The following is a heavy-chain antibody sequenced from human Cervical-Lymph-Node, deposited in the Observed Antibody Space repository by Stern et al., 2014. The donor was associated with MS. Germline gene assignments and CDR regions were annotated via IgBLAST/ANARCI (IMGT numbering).Heavy chain of an antibody. Sequence: QLVESGGAVVQPGRSLRLSCAASGFTFCSYGMHCVRQAPGKGLVWVSVISYDGNHKYYAASVKGRFTISRDNSKNTLHLQMNSVTPDDTAIYYCARDYEDTSMLFDHWGQGTLVSVSS. D-gene: IGHD2-8*01. CDR3: ARDYEDTSMLFDH. CDR2: ISYDGNHK. CDR1: GFTFCSYG. V-gene: IGHV3-30*03. J-gene: IGHJ4*02.